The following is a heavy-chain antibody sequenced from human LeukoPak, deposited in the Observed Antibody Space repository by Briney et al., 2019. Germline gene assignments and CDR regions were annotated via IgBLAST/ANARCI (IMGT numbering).Heavy chain of an antibody. CDR2: ISYDGSNK. V-gene: IGHV3-30*18. Sequence: GGSLRLSCGASGFTFSSYDMHWVRQAPGKGLEWVAVISYDGSNKYYADSVKGRFTISRDNAKNSLYLQMNSLRAEDTAVYYCAELGITMIGGVWGKGTTVTISS. D-gene: IGHD3-10*02. CDR3: AELGITMIGGV. CDR1: GFTFSSYD. J-gene: IGHJ6*04.